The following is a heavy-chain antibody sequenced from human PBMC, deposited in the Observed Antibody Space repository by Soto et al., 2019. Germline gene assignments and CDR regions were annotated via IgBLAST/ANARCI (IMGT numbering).Heavy chain of an antibody. CDR3: ARDQKIHWNDVFGY. V-gene: IGHV3-7*01. CDR1: GFTFSSYW. J-gene: IGHJ4*02. CDR2: IKQDGSEK. Sequence: SGGSLRLSCAASGFTFSSYWMSWVRQAPGKGLEWVANIKQDGSEKYYVDSVKGRFTISRDNAKNSLYLQMNSLRAEDTAVYYCARDQKIHWNDVFGYWGQGTLVTVSS. D-gene: IGHD1-1*01.